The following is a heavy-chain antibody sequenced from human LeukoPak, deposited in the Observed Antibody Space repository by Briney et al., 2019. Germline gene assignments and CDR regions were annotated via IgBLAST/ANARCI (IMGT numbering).Heavy chain of an antibody. Sequence: QPGGSLRLSCAASGFTFSDYSMNWVRQAPGKGLEWVSYISSSGSTIYYADSVKGRFTISRDNAKNSLYLQMNSLRAEDTAVYYCATLEPGDSQDYWGQGTLVTVSS. CDR2: ISSSGSTI. J-gene: IGHJ4*02. CDR3: ATLEPGDSQDY. CDR1: GFTFSDYS. D-gene: IGHD4-17*01. V-gene: IGHV3-48*04.